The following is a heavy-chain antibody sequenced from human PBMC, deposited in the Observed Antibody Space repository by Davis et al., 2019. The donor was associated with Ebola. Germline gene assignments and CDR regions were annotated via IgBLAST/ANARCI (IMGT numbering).Heavy chain of an antibody. CDR3: ARDPQIYNWNAHPTWDY. J-gene: IGHJ4*02. CDR1: GFSVSDNY. Sequence: GESLKISCEASGFSVSDNYMNWVRQAPGKGLEWVSVIYNVYTMFYSDSVKGRFSISRDNSKNTVYLQLNSLRAEDTALYYCARDPQIYNWNAHPTWDYWGQGTLVTVSS. D-gene: IGHD1-20*01. CDR2: IYNVYTM. V-gene: IGHV3-53*01.